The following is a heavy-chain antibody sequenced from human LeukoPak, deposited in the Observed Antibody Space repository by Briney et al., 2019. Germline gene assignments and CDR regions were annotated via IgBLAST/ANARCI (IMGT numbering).Heavy chain of an antibody. CDR3: ARGRDSGSYYVPFDY. J-gene: IGHJ4*02. CDR2: IIPIFGTA. D-gene: IGHD1-26*01. V-gene: IGHV1-69*06. CDR1: GGTFSSYA. Sequence: GASVKVSCKASGGTFSSYAISWVRQAPGQGLEWMGGIIPIFGTANYAQKFQGRVTITADKSTSTAYMELSSLRSEDTAVYYCARGRDSGSYYVPFDYWGQGTLVTVSS.